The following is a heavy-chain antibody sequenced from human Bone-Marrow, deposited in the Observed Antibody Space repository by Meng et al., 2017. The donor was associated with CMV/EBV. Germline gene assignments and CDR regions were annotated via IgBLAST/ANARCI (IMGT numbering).Heavy chain of an antibody. CDR1: GFTFSNYW. CDR3: ARVNSGTYYTQYYYGMDV. V-gene: IGHV3-7*04. Sequence: GESLKISCAASGFTFSNYWMTWVRQAPGKGQEWVANIKQDGSEKYYVDSVRGRFTISRDNAKNSLYVQMYSLRVEDTAVYYCARVNSGTYYTQYYYGMDVWGQGTTVTVSS. CDR2: IKQDGSEK. D-gene: IGHD1-26*01. J-gene: IGHJ6*02.